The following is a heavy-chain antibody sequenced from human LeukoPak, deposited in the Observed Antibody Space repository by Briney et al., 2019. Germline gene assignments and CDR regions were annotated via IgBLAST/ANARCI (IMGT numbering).Heavy chain of an antibody. CDR1: GFTFDDYA. J-gene: IGHJ6*02. V-gene: IGHV3-9*01. CDR3: AKDFEDVYYYGMDV. Sequence: GGSLRLSCAASGFTFDDYAMHWVRQAPGKGLEGVSGISWNSGSIGYADSVKGRFTISRDNAKNSLYLQMNSLRAEDTALYYCAKDFEDVYYYGMDVWGQGTTVTVSS. CDR2: ISWNSGSI. D-gene: IGHD5-24*01.